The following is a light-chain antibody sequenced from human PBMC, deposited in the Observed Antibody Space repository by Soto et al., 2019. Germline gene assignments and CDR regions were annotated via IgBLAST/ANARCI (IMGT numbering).Light chain of an antibody. V-gene: IGKV1-39*01. Sequence: DIQMTQSPSSLSASVGDRVTITCRASQNVAHFLNWYQQKPGKAPKLLIYATSSLHSGVPSRFSGSGFGTDFTLTISRLEPEDFAVYYCQQYGSSPWTFGQGTKVDIK. CDR2: ATS. CDR1: QNVAHF. CDR3: QQYGSSPWT. J-gene: IGKJ1*01.